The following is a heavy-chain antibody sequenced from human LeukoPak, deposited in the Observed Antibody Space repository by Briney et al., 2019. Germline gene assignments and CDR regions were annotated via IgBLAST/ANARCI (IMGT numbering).Heavy chain of an antibody. CDR3: ARGPPKGHDDSSDYYVPACFDY. V-gene: IGHV4-39*07. CDR2: IYYSGNT. Sequence: TSETLSLTCTVSGGSIRSTNYYWGWIRQPPGKGLEWIGSIYYSGNTYHSPSLMSRVTISVDTSKNQFSLKLSSVTAADTAVYYCARGPPKGHDDSSDYYVPACFDYWGQGTLVTVSS. CDR1: GGSIRSTNYY. J-gene: IGHJ4*02. D-gene: IGHD3-22*01.